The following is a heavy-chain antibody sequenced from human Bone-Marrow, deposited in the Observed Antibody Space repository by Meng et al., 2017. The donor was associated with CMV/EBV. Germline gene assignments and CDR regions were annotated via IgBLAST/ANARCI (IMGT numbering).Heavy chain of an antibody. CDR3: TTDEYYYDSSGYYWYFDL. J-gene: IGHJ2*01. V-gene: IGHV3-21*01. Sequence: GGSLRLSCAASGFTFSSYGMHWVRQAPGKGLEWVSSISSSSSYIYYADSVKGRFTISRDNAKNSLYLQMNSLRAEDTAVYYCTTDEYYYDSSGYYWYFDLWGRGTLVTVYS. CDR2: ISSSSSYI. D-gene: IGHD3-22*01. CDR1: GFTFSSYG.